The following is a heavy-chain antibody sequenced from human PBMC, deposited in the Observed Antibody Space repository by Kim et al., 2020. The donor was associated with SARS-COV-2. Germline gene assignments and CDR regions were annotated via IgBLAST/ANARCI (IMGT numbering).Heavy chain of an antibody. CDR2: INAGNGNT. J-gene: IGHJ5*02. D-gene: IGHD3-3*01. CDR1: GYTFTSYA. V-gene: IGHV1-3*01. Sequence: ASVKVSCKASGYTFTSYAMHWVRQAPGQRLEWMGWINAGNGNTKYSQKFQGRVTITRDTSASTAYMELSSLRSEDTAVYYCARVSYDFWSGYHHPTQNNWFDPWGQGTLVTVSS. CDR3: ARVSYDFWSGYHHPTQNNWFDP.